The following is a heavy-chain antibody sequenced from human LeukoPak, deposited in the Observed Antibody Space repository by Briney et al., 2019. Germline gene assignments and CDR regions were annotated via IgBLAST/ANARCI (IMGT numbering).Heavy chain of an antibody. D-gene: IGHD2-15*01. CDR3: ARETVGYCSGGPCPYYFDS. J-gene: IGHJ4*02. CDR1: GGSITGYY. Sequence: SETLSLTCTVSGGSITGYYWSWIRRPAGKGLEWIARIYISDDINYNPSLKSRVTLSVDTSKNQFSLNLKSVTAADIAVYYCARETVGYCSGGPCPYYFDSWGQGTLVTVSS. CDR2: IYISDDI. V-gene: IGHV4-4*07.